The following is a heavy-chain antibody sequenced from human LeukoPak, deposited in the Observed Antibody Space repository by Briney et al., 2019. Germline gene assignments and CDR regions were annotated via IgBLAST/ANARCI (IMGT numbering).Heavy chain of an antibody. CDR2: IYYSGST. Sequence: SETLSLTCTVSAGSISSYYWSWIRQPPGKVLEWIGYIYYSGSTNYNPSLKSRVTISVDTSKNQFSLKLSSVTAADTAVYYCERESMVRGVISYYYYYGMDVWGQGTTVTVSS. CDR3: ERESMVRGVISYYYYYGMDV. J-gene: IGHJ6*02. CDR1: AGSISSYY. V-gene: IGHV4-59*01. D-gene: IGHD3-10*01.